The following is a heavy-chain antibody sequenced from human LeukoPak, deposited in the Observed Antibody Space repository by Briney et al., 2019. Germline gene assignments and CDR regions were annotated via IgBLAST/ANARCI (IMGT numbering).Heavy chain of an antibody. J-gene: IGHJ4*01. CDR1: GDNVSR. CDR2: TYYRSTWSN. V-gene: IGHV6-1*01. D-gene: IGHD2-15*01. CDR3: ARDQGGFDS. Sequence: SQTLSLTCVISGDNVSRNWIRQSPSRGLEWLGRTYYRSTWSNEYAVSVQSRITINPDTSRNQFSLQLSSVTPEDTAVYYCARDQGGFDSWGQGILVTVSS.